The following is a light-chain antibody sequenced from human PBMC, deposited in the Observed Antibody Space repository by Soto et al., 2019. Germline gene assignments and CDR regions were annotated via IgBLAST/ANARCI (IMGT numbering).Light chain of an antibody. CDR2: GAS. J-gene: IGKJ3*01. CDR1: QSVSSNY. Sequence: EIVLTQSPGTLSLSPGERATLSCRASQSVSSNYLAWYQQKPGQAPRLLIYGASSWATGIPDRFSGSGSGKDFALTISRLEPEDFALYYCQQYGSSYTFGPGTKVDIK. CDR3: QQYGSSYT. V-gene: IGKV3-20*01.